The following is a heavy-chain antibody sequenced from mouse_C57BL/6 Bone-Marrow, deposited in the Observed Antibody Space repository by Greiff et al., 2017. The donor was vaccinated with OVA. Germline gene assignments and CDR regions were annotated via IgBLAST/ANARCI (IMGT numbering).Heavy chain of an antibody. CDR1: GYTFTSYG. D-gene: IGHD1-1*01. CDR3: ARSHYYGSSRFAY. J-gene: IGHJ3*01. Sequence: VKLVESGAELARPGASVKLSCKASGYTFTSYGISWVKQRTGQGLEWIGEIYPRSGNTYYNEKFKGKATLTADKSSSTAYMELRSLTSEDSAVYFCARSHYYGSSRFAYWGQGTLVTVSA. CDR2: IYPRSGNT. V-gene: IGHV1-81*01.